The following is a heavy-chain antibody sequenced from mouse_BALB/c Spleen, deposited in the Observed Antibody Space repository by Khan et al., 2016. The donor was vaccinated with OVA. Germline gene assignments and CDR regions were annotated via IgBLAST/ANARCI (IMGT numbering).Heavy chain of an antibody. CDR3: APFGSYYVSFVY. V-gene: IGHV1S136*01. CDR1: GYTFTSYV. CDR2: IYPFNDAT. Sequence: EVQLQESGPEVVKPGASVKMSCKASGYTFTSYVMHWVKQKPGQGLEWIGYIYPFNDATKFNEKFNGKATLTSDKSSSTAYMELSSLTSEDSAVYYWAPFGSYYVSFVYWGQGTLVTVSA. J-gene: IGHJ3*01. D-gene: IGHD1-1*01.